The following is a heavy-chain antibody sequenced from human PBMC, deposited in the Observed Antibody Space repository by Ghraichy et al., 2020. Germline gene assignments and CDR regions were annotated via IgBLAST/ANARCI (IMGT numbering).Heavy chain of an antibody. CDR2: INSDGSST. Sequence: GGSLRLSCAASGFTFSSYWMHWVRQAPGKGLVWVSRINSDGSSTSYADSVKGRFTISRDNAKNTLYLQMNSLRAEDTAWYYCARDPDYYYYMDVWGKGTTVTVSS. CDR3: ARDPDYYYYMDV. CDR1: GFTFSSYW. J-gene: IGHJ6*03. V-gene: IGHV3-74*01.